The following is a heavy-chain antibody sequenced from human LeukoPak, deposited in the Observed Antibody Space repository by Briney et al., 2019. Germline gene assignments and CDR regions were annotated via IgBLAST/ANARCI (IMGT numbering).Heavy chain of an antibody. D-gene: IGHD3-3*01. CDR3: ARVPRFLEWLLHFDY. V-gene: IGHV4-39*07. CDR2: IYYSGRT. Sequence: SETLSLTCTVSGGSISSSSYYWGWIRQPPGKGLVWIGSIYYSGRTYYNPSLKSRVTISVDTSKNQFSLKLSSVTAADTAVYYCARVPRFLEWLLHFDYWGQGTLVTVSS. J-gene: IGHJ4*02. CDR1: GGSISSSSYY.